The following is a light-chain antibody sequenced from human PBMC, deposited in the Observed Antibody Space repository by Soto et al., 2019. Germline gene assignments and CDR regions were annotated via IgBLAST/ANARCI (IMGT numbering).Light chain of an antibody. Sequence: QSVLTQPASVSGSPGQSITISCTGTSSDVGGYTYVSWYQHHPGKAPKLMIYEVSNRPSGVSNRFSGSKSGNTASLTISGLHAEDEADYYCSSYTSSSTYVFGTGTKLTVL. CDR2: EVS. V-gene: IGLV2-14*01. J-gene: IGLJ1*01. CDR1: SSDVGGYTY. CDR3: SSYTSSSTYV.